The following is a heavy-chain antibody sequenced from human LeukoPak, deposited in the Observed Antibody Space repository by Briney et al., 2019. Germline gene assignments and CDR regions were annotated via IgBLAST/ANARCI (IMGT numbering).Heavy chain of an antibody. CDR1: GYTFTGYY. CDR2: INPNSGGT. J-gene: IGHJ4*02. V-gene: IGHV1-2*02. Sequence: ASVKVSCKASGYTFTGYYMHWVRQAPGQGLEWMGWINPNSGGTNYAQKFQGRVTMTRDTSISTAYMELSRLRSDDTAVYYCARNPRRSMVRGVTLDYWGQGTLVTVSS. CDR3: ARNPRRSMVRGVTLDY. D-gene: IGHD3-10*01.